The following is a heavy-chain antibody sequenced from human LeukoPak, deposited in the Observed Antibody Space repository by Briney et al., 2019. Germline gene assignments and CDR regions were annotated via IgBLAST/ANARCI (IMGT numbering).Heavy chain of an antibody. V-gene: IGHV3-7*01. CDR3: ARHSRTYYDY. CDR1: GFSFSSYW. J-gene: IGHJ4*02. CDR2: IKQDGSEK. Sequence: PGGSLRLSCAASGFSFSSYWMTWVRQAPGKELEWVANIKQDGSEKYYVDSVKGRFTIFRDNAKNSLSLEMSGLRAENTAVYYCARHSRTYYDYWGQGTLVTVFS. D-gene: IGHD1-26*01.